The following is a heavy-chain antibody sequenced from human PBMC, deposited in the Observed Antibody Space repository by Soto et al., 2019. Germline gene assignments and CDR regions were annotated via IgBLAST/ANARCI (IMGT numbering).Heavy chain of an antibody. V-gene: IGHV4-34*01. CDR3: ARQDRVVAEGRWFDP. CDR1: GGSFSGYY. D-gene: IGHD2-15*01. Sequence: SETPSLTCGVYGGSFSGYYWSWIRQPPGKVPEWXGEXXHXXSXXXXXSXXXRLTISVDKSKNQFSLNLSCVTAADTAVYYCARQDRVVAEGRWFDPWGQGTLVTVSS. CDR2: XXHXXSX. J-gene: IGHJ5*02.